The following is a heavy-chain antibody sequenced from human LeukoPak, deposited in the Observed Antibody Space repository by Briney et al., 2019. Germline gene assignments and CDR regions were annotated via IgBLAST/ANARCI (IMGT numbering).Heavy chain of an antibody. D-gene: IGHD6-13*01. J-gene: IGHJ5*02. CDR2: IRYDGSNK. V-gene: IGHV3-30*02. CDR1: GFTFSSYG. Sequence: PGGSLRLSCAASGFTFSSYGMHWVRQAPGKGLEWVAFIRYDGSNKYYADSVKGRFTISRDNSKNTLYLQMNSLRAEDTAVYYCAKDFIQGIAAAGTWGQGTLVTVSS. CDR3: AKDFIQGIAAAGT.